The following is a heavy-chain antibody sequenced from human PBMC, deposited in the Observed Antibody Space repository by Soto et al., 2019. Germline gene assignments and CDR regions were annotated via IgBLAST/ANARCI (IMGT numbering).Heavy chain of an antibody. CDR1: GGTFSSYA. J-gene: IGHJ6*02. D-gene: IGHD2-2*01. Sequence: GASVKVSCKASGGTFSSYAISWVRQAPGQGLEWMGGIIPIFGTANYAQKFQGRVTITADKSTSTAYMELSSLRSEDTAVYYCARVVVVVPAAFRGGMDVWGQGTTVTVS. CDR2: IIPIFGTA. V-gene: IGHV1-69*06. CDR3: ARVVVVVPAAFRGGMDV.